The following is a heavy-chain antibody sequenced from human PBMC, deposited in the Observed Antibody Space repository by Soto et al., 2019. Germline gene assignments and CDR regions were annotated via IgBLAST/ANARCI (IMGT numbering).Heavy chain of an antibody. V-gene: IGHV1-2*02. Sequence: QAQLVHSGPEVKKPGASVKVSCRASGYTFTGYYLHWVRQVPGQGLEWMGWINLNSGGAIDAQSCRGIVTMTRDTSISTADLELTALRSGDTAIYYCARRKLPWPGSAFDLWGQGTMVTVSS. CDR3: ARRKLPWPGSAFDL. CDR1: GYTFTGYY. CDR2: INLNSGGA. J-gene: IGHJ3*01. D-gene: IGHD2-15*01.